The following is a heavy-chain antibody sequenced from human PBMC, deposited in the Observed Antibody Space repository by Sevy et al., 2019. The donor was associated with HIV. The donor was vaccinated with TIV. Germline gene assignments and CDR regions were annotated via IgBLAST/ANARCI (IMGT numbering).Heavy chain of an antibody. V-gene: IGHV4-30-4*02. CDR1: GGSLSSSDSY. CDR2: IHYTGGT. J-gene: IGHJ4*02. CDR3: ANKRGYSHGPFDY. Sequence: SETLSLTCTVSGGSLSSSDSYWSWIRQHPGKGLEWLGYIHYTGGTYYNPFLRSRVAMSVDTSEEQLSLRLSFLTAADTGLYYCANKRGYSHGPFDYWGQGILVTVSS. D-gene: IGHD5-12*01.